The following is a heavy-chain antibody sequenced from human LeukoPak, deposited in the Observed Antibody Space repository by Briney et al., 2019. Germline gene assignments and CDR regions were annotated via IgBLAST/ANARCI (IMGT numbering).Heavy chain of an antibody. CDR1: GFTFSNYW. V-gene: IGHV3-74*01. CDR2: INRDGGGA. J-gene: IGHJ3*01. D-gene: IGHD3-3*01. CDR3: AREMSLERSHTDSFDV. Sequence: PGGSLRLSCAASGFTFSNYWMHWVRQAPGKGLVWVSRINRDGGGASYADSVKGRFTISRDNAKNTLYLQMNSLRGDDTGVYYCAREMSLERSHTDSFDVWGQGTMVIVSS.